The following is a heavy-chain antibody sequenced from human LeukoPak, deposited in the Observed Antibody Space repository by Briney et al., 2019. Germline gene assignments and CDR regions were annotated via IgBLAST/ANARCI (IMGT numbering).Heavy chain of an antibody. V-gene: IGHV1-18*01. CDR1: GFTFTSYG. J-gene: IGHJ3*02. CDR2: ISDHNGNT. Sequence: PGGSLRLSYAASGFTFTSYGISWVRQAPGQGLEWMGWISDHNGNTNYAQKLQGRVTMTTDTSTSTAYMELRSLRSDDTAVYYCARVPHRHYDSSGYALDVPDAFDIWGQGTMVTVSS. D-gene: IGHD3-22*01. CDR3: ARVPHRHYDSSGYALDVPDAFDI.